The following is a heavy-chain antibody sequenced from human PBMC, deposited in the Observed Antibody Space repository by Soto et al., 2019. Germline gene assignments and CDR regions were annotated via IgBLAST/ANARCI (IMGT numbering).Heavy chain of an antibody. CDR1: GFNFGGYG. CDR2: ISSSSSTI. CDR3: AREGYTTTPLFDY. D-gene: IGHD3-16*02. J-gene: IGHJ4*02. V-gene: IGHV3-48*02. Sequence: GGSLRLSWAAAGFNFGGYGRNWVRQAPGKGLEWVSYISSSSSTIYYADSVKGRFTISRDNAKNSLYLQMNSLRDEDTAAYYCAREGYTTTPLFDYWGQGTLVTVSS.